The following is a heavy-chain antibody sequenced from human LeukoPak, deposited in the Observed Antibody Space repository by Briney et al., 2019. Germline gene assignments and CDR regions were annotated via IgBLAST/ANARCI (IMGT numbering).Heavy chain of an antibody. V-gene: IGHV3-23*01. CDR2: ISGSGGST. CDR3: AKDLEYSSQYNWFDP. CDR1: GFTFSSYA. Sequence: GGSLRLSCAASGFTFSSYAMSWVRQAPGKGLEWVSAISGSGGSTYYADSGKGRFTISRDNSKNTLYLQMNSLRAEDTAVYYCAKDLEYSSQYNWFDPWGQGTLVTVSS. D-gene: IGHD6-6*01. J-gene: IGHJ5*02.